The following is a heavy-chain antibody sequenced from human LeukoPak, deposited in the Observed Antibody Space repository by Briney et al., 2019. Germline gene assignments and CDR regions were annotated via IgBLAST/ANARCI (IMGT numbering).Heavy chain of an antibody. Sequence: SQTLSLTCAISGDSVSSNSAAWNWIRQSPSRGLEWLGRTYYRSKWYNDNALSVKSRITISPDTSKNQFSLQLNSVTPEDTAIYYCVRDHGFDFDYWGQGTLVTVSS. CDR3: VRDHGFDFDY. J-gene: IGHJ4*02. V-gene: IGHV6-1*01. D-gene: IGHD5-24*01. CDR1: GDSVSSNSAA. CDR2: TYYRSKWYN.